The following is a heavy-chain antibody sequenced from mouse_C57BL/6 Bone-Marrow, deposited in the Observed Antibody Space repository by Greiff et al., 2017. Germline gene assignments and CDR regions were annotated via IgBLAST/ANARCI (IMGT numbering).Heavy chain of an antibody. CDR2: INYDGSST. CDR1: GFTFSDYY. Sequence: EVKLVESEGGLVQPGSSMKLSCTASGFTFSDYYMAWVRQVPEKGLEWVANINYDGSSTYYLDSLKSRFIISRDNAKNILYLQMSSLKSEDTATYYCARECCYYAMDYWGQGTSVTVSS. CDR3: ARECCYYAMDY. V-gene: IGHV5-16*01. J-gene: IGHJ4*01.